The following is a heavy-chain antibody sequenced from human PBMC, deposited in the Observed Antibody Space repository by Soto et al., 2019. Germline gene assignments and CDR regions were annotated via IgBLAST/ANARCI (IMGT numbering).Heavy chain of an antibody. CDR3: ARRGDSYPAYYYYYMDV. D-gene: IGHD3-10*01. Sequence: SETLSLTCAVYGGSFSGYYWSWIRQPPGKGLEWIGEINHSGSTNYNPSLKSRVTISVDTSKNQFSLKLSSVTAADTAVYYCARRGDSYPAYYYYYMDVWGKGTTVTVSS. CDR2: INHSGST. CDR1: GGSFSGYY. J-gene: IGHJ6*03. V-gene: IGHV4-34*01.